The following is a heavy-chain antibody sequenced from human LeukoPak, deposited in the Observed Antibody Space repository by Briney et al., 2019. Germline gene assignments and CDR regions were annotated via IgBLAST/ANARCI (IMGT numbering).Heavy chain of an antibody. V-gene: IGHV4-61*02. CDR2: IYTSGST. CDR1: GGSISSGSYY. D-gene: IGHD6-13*01. CDR3: ARVGEGPYSSSWYYFDY. J-gene: IGHJ4*02. Sequence: SETLSLTCTVSGGSISSGSYYWSCIRQPAGKGLECIGRIYTSGSTNYNPPLKSRVTISVDTSKNQFSLKLSSVTAADTAVYYCARVGEGPYSSSWYYFDYWGQGTLVTVSS.